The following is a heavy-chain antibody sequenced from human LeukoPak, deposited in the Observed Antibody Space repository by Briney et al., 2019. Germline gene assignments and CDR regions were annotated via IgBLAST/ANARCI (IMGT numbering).Heavy chain of an antibody. CDR2: VSSSSYI. D-gene: IGHD5-18*01. CDR1: GFTFSSYS. V-gene: IGHV3-21*01. CDR3: AREDTAMVFPFDY. Sequence: GGSLRLSCAASGFTFSSYSMNCVRQAPGKGLEWVSSVSSSSYIYYADPVKGRFTISRHNAKNSLYLQMNSLRAEDTAVYYCAREDTAMVFPFDYWGQGTLVTVSS. J-gene: IGHJ4*02.